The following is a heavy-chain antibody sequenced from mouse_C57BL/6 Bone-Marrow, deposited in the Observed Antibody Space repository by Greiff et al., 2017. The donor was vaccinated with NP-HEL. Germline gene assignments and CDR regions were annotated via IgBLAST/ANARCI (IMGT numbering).Heavy chain of an antibody. V-gene: IGHV1-81*01. D-gene: IGHD2-12*01. CDR3: AREGGLRQAMDY. CDR1: GYTFTSYG. Sequence: VQRVESGAELARPGASVKLSCKASGYTFTSYGISWVKQRTGQGLEWIGEIYPRSGNTYYNEKFKGKATLTADKSSSTAYMELRSLTSEDSAVYFCAREGGLRQAMDYWGQGTSVTVSS. J-gene: IGHJ4*01. CDR2: IYPRSGNT.